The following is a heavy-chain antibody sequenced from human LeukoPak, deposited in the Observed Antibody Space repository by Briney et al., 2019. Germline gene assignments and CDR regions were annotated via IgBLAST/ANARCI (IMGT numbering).Heavy chain of an antibody. CDR3: AELGITMIGGV. J-gene: IGHJ6*04. D-gene: IGHD3-10*02. V-gene: IGHV3-48*04. CDR2: TSSSGSTI. CDR1: GFTFSTAW. Sequence: GGSLRLSCAASGFTFSTAWMNWVRQAPGKGLEWVSYTSSSGSTIYYADSVKGRFTISRDNAKNSLYLQMNSLRAEDTAVYYCAELGITMIGGVWGKGTTVTISS.